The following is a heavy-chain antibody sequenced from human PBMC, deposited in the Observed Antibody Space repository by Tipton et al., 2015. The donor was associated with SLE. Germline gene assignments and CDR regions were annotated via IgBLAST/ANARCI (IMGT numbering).Heavy chain of an antibody. J-gene: IGHJ4*02. V-gene: IGHV3-74*01. CDR3: VAGYNYGYADY. CDR1: GFTFSRYG. D-gene: IGHD5-18*01. CDR2: INSDGSSI. Sequence: SLRLSCAASGFTFSRYGMHWVRQTPGKGLVWVARINSDGSSISYADSVKGRFTISRDNAKNTLYLQMNSLRAEDTAAYYCVAGYNYGYADYWRQSTLVIVSS.